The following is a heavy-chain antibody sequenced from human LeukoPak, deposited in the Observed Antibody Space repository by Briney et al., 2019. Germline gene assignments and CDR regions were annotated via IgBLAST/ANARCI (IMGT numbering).Heavy chain of an antibody. CDR1: GFTFSSYA. CDR2: ISSSSSYI. V-gene: IGHV3-21*01. J-gene: IGHJ3*02. CDR3: ARGEIVVVPAATPNDAFDI. Sequence: GGSLRLSCAASGFTFSSYAMSWVRQAPGKGLEWVSSISSSSSYIYYADSVKGRFTISRDNAKNSLYLQMNSLRAEDTAVYYCARGEIVVVPAATPNDAFDIWGQGTMVTVSS. D-gene: IGHD2-2*01.